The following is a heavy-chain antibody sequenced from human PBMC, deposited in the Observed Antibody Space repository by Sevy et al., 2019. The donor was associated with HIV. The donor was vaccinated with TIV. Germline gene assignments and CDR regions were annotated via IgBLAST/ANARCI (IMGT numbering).Heavy chain of an antibody. V-gene: IGHV1-18*01. J-gene: IGHJ1*01. CDR1: GYTFTSYG. Sequence: ASVKVSCKASGYTFTSYGITWVRQAPGQGLEWLGWISTYNTNSAQKLQGRVTMTTDTSTSTVYMELRSLRSDDTAVYYCARAPSGSQGPGQYFHHWGQGTLVTVSS. D-gene: IGHD1-26*01. CDR2: ISTYNT. CDR3: ARAPSGSQGPGQYFHH.